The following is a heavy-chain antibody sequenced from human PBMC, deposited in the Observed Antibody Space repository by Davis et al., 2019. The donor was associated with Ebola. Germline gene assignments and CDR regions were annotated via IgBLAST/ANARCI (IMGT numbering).Heavy chain of an antibody. V-gene: IGHV3-48*01. CDR1: GFTFSSYS. CDR3: ARDPLGIPRGWHPKT. Sequence: GESLKISCAASGFTFSSYSMNWVRQAPGKGLEWVSYISSSSSTIYYADSVKGRFTISRDNSKNTLYLQMNSLRAEDTAVYYCARDPLGIPRGWHPKTWGQGTLVTVSS. D-gene: IGHD3-10*01. J-gene: IGHJ4*02. CDR2: ISSSSSTI.